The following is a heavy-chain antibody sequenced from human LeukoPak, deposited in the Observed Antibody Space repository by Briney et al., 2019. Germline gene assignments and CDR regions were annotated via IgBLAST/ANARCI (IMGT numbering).Heavy chain of an antibody. J-gene: IGHJ4*02. CDR1: GFSMLSHY. CDR2: MYESWST. Sequence: SWTLSLTCTVTGFSMLSHYCSGLRQPTGRGLDGIGYMYESWSTKDNPSIKSRVTISADTSKNHFSLKLSTVTAADTAIYYCARIKRGNIYGDFDFWGQGIMVTVSS. V-gene: IGHV4-59*11. D-gene: IGHD5-18*01. CDR3: ARIKRGNIYGDFDF.